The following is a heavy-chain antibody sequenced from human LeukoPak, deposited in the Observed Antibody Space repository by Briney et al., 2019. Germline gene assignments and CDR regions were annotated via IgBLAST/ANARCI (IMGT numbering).Heavy chain of an antibody. CDR2: ISSSGSTI. Sequence: GGSLRLSCAASGFTFSSYEMNWVRQAPGKGLEWVSYISSSGSTIYYADSVKGRFTISRDNSKNTLYLQMSSLRAEDTAVYYCARGGYCSSTSCPIPYYYYYYMDVWGKGTTVTVSS. CDR3: ARGGYCSSTSCPIPYYYYYYMDV. V-gene: IGHV3-48*03. CDR1: GFTFSSYE. D-gene: IGHD2-2*03. J-gene: IGHJ6*03.